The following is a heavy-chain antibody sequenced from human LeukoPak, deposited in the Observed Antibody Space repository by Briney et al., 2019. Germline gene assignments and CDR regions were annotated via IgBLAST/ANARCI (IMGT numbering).Heavy chain of an antibody. J-gene: IGHJ4*02. D-gene: IGHD3-16*01. CDR3: ATSYDHGWLIGS. CDR1: GGSITNDY. V-gene: IGHV4-59*12. CDR2: IHYSGTI. Sequence: SETLSLTCTVSGGSITNDYWNWIRQSSGKQLEWIGSIHYSGTINYSPSLKSRITISLDTSKNQFSLKLSSVTAAYTAMYYCATSYDHGWLIGSWGQGTLVTVSS.